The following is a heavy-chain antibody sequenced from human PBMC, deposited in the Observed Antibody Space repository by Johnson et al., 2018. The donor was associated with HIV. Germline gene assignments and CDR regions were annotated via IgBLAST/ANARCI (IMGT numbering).Heavy chain of an antibody. D-gene: IGHD2-21*02. Sequence: EKLVESGGGLVQPGGSLRLSCAASGFTVSSNYMSWVRQAPGKGLEWVSGISWNSGSIGYADSVKGRFTISRDNSKSTLFLQMNSLRAEDSAAYYCARGGGAYCGGDCLRTFDRWGQGTMVTVSS. CDR1: GFTVSSNY. V-gene: IGHV3-66*01. CDR3: ARGGGAYCGGDCLRTFDR. CDR2: SWNSGSI. J-gene: IGHJ3*02.